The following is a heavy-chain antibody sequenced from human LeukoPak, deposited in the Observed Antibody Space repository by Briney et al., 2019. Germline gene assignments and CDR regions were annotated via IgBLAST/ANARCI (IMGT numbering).Heavy chain of an antibody. CDR3: ARESAVAGTGLEGY. V-gene: IGHV3-53*01. Sequence: GGSLRLSCAASGFTVSSNYMSWVRQAPGKGLEWVSVIYSGGSTYYADSVKGRFTISRDNSKNTLYLQMNSLRAEDTAVYYCARESAVAGTGLEGYWGQGTLVTVSS. J-gene: IGHJ4*02. CDR2: IYSGGST. D-gene: IGHD6-19*01. CDR1: GFTVSSNY.